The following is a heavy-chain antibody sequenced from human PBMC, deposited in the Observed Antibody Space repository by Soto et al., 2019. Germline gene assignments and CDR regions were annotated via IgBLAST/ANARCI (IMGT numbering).Heavy chain of an antibody. CDR3: ARPGGTVTIPYCYGMDV. CDR1: GFSVSSTY. J-gene: IGHJ6*02. Sequence: EVQLVETGGGLIHPGGSLRLSCAASGFSVSSTYMSWVRQAPGKGLEWVSVIYSGGSTYYADSVKGRFTISRDNSKNTLYLQMNGLRAEDTAVYYCARPGGTVTIPYCYGMDVWGQGTTVTVSS. CDR2: IYSGGST. V-gene: IGHV3-53*02. D-gene: IGHD4-17*01.